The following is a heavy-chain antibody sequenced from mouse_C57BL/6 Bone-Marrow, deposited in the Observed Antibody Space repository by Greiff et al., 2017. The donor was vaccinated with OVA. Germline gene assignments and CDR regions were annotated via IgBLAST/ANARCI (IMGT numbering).Heavy chain of an antibody. CDR2: IRNKANGYTT. V-gene: IGHV7-3*01. D-gene: IGHD2-4*01. CDR1: GFTFTDYY. CDR3: ARSPYDYDPSYAMDY. J-gene: IGHJ4*01. Sequence: EVQLVESGGGLVQPGGSLSLSCAASGFTFTDYYMSWVRQPPGKALEWLGFIRNKANGYTTEYSASVKGRFTISRDNSQSILYLQMNALRAEDSATYYCARSPYDYDPSYAMDYWGQGTSVTVSS.